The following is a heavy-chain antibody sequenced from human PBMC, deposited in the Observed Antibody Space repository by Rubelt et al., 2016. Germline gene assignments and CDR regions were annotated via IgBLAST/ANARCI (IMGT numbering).Heavy chain of an antibody. CDR2: IYGGALT. V-gene: IGHV3-66*02. CDR3: AIPTVVTPFDY. CDR1: GFSVTTNY. D-gene: IGHD4-23*01. J-gene: IGHJ4*02. Sequence: EVQLVQSGGGLVQPGGSLRLSREASGFSVTTNYLTWVRQAPGKGLEWVSLIYGGALTYYADSVKGRFTISRDNSKNTLYLQMNSLRAEDTAVYYCAIPTVVTPFDYWGQGTLVTVSS.